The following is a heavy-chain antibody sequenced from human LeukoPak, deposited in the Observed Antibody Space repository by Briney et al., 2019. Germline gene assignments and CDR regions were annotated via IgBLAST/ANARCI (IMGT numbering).Heavy chain of an antibody. V-gene: IGHV3-23*01. J-gene: IGHJ4*02. CDR2: ISGGGSNT. CDR1: GFTFSTYA. Sequence: GGSLRLSCAASGFTFSTYAMSWVRQAPGKGLEWVSAISGGGSNTYYADSVKGRFTISRDNSKNTLYLQMNSLRAEDTAVYYCAKGLSSSGRRGIDYWAREPWSPSPQ. D-gene: IGHD6-19*01. CDR3: AKGLSSSGRRGIDY.